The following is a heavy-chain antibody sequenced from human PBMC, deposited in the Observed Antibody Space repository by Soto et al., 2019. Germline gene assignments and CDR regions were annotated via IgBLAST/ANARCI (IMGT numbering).Heavy chain of an antibody. CDR2: VISASGSV. Sequence: QVQVVQSGAEVKKPGSSVKISCKASGRIFSSFPTSWVRQVPGQGLEWMGGVISASGSVTYAPKFQGRVTMTAVNSAGIGYMELTSLTSEDRDIYYCARVGSRDAYNYVLDQWGPGTMVTVSS. V-gene: IGHV1-69*06. D-gene: IGHD5-18*01. CDR3: ARVGSRDAYNYVLDQ. J-gene: IGHJ1*01. CDR1: GRIFSSFP.